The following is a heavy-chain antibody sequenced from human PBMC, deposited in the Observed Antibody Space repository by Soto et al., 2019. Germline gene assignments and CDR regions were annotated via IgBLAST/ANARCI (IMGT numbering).Heavy chain of an antibody. V-gene: IGHV1-69*12. CDR1: GGSLSNYG. CDR2: IIPVFGTP. CDR3: ARGEATKIVVTTYYAMDV. D-gene: IGHD3-22*01. Sequence: QVQLVQSGAEVKKPGSSVKVSCKASGGSLSNYGISWVRQAPGQGLEWMGAIIPVFGTPNYAQKFQDRVTIAADESTTTVYMQGRSLTSQDPAVYYCARGEATKIVVTTYYAMDVWGQGTTVTVSS. J-gene: IGHJ6*02.